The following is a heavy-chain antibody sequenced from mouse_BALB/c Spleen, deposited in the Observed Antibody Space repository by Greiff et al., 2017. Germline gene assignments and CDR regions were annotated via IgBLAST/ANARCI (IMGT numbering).Heavy chain of an antibody. CDR2: IRNKANGYTT. V-gene: IGHV7-3*02. CDR3: AREVLLLYYAMDY. Sequence: EVQLVESGGGLVQPGGSLRLSCATSGFTFTDYYMSWVRQPPGKALEWLGFIRNKANGYTTEYSASVKGRFTISRDNSQSILYLQMNTLRAEDSATYYCAREVLLLYYAMDYWGQGTSVTVSS. J-gene: IGHJ4*01. D-gene: IGHD2-3*01. CDR1: GFTFTDYY.